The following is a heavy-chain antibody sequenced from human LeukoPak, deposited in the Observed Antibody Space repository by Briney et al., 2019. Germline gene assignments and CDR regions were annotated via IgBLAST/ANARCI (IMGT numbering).Heavy chain of an antibody. CDR2: ISGHNGNT. CDR3: ARDGLSGLEAFAF. D-gene: IGHD3/OR15-3a*01. V-gene: IGHV1-18*01. Sequence: VASVKVSCKASGGTFSSYAISWVRQAPGQGLEWMGWISGHNGNTEYAQKLQGRVTMTTDTSTSTAYMELRSLSSDDTAVYYCARDGLSGLEAFAFWGQGTMVTVSS. CDR1: GGTFSSYA. J-gene: IGHJ3*01.